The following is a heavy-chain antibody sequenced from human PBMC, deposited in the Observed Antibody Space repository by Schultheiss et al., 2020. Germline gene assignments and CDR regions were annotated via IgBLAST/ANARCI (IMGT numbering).Heavy chain of an antibody. V-gene: IGHV3-23*01. Sequence: GGSLRLSCAASGFTFSSYSMNWVRQAPGKGLEWVSAISGSGGSTYYADSVKGRFTISRDNSKNTLYLQMNSLRAEDTAVYYCARGGAGGSDYYYGMDVWGQGTTVTVSS. CDR3: ARGGAGGSDYYYGMDV. CDR1: GFTFSSYS. CDR2: ISGSGGST. D-gene: IGHD2-15*01. J-gene: IGHJ6*02.